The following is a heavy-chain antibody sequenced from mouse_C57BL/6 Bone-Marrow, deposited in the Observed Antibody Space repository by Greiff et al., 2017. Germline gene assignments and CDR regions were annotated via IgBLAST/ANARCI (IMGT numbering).Heavy chain of an antibody. CDR1: GYTFTDYE. D-gene: IGHD2-3*01. CDR2: IDPETGGT. J-gene: IGHJ2*01. V-gene: IGHV1-15*01. CDR3: TRWLLRGFDY. Sequence: VQLQQSGAELVRPGASVTLSCKASGYTFTDYEMHWVKQTPVHGLEWIGAIDPETGGTAYTQKFKGKAILTADKSSSTAYRELRSLTSEDSAVYYCTRWLLRGFDYWGQGTTLTVSS.